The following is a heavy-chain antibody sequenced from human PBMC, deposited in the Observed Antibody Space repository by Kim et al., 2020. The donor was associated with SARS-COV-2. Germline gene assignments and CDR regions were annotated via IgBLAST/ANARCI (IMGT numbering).Heavy chain of an antibody. D-gene: IGHD3-10*01. J-gene: IGHJ4*02. CDR3: ARHTLRPLWFWALGDFDY. V-gene: IGHV4-39*01. CDR1: GASINNGDSY. Sequence: SETLSLTCTVSGASINNGDSYWGWIRQPPGKGLEWIGSLSYSGTSYYNPSLKSRVTISVDTSKNQFSLKVTSATAADTALYYCARHTLRPLWFWALGDFDYWGQGTLVAVSS. CDR2: LSYSGTS.